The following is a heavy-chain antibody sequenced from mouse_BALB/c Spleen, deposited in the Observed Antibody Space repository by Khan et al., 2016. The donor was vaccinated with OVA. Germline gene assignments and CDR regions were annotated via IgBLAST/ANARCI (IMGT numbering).Heavy chain of an antibody. CDR2: IIYTGYT. D-gene: IGHD2-14*01. J-gene: IGHJ3*01. V-gene: IGHV3-8*02. CDR1: GDSITSGY. Sequence: EVQLQESGPSLVKPSQTLSLTCSVTGDSITSGYWNWIRKFPGDKLEYMGYIIYTGYTYYNPSLKSRISITRHTSKNQYYLHLNSVTDEDTSTYYWAISTYRYAFVYWGQGTLVTVSA. CDR3: AISTYRYAFVY.